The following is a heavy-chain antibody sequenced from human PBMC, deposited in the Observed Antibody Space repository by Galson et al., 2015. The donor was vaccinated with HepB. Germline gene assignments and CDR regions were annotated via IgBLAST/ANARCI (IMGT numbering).Heavy chain of an antibody. V-gene: IGHV1-18*01. CDR3: ARDEGGYHSAFDY. D-gene: IGHD3-22*01. CDR1: GYTFTSYG. J-gene: IGHJ4*02. Sequence: SVKVSCKASGYTFTSYGITWVRQAPGQGLEWLGWISTYNGNTKDAQMLQGRVTMTRDTSATTAYMEMRSLQSNDTAVYYCARDEGGYHSAFDYWGQGTPVTVSS. CDR2: ISTYNGNT.